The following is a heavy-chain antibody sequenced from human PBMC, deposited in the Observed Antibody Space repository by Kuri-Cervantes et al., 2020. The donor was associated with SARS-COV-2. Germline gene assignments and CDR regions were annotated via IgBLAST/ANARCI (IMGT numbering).Heavy chain of an antibody. Sequence: LSLSCTVSGGSISSSSYYWGWIRKPPGKGLEWIGSIYYSGSTYYNPSLKSRVTISVDTSQNQFSLKLSSVTAADTAVYYCATPSRGNYWGQGTLVTVSS. J-gene: IGHJ4*02. D-gene: IGHD3-16*01. CDR2: IYYSGST. V-gene: IGHV4-39*01. CDR3: ATPSRGNY. CDR1: GGSISSSSYY.